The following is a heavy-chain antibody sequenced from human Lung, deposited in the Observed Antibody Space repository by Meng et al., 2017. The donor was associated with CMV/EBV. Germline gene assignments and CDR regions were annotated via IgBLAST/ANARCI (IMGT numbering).Heavy chain of an antibody. CDR3: ARKSEYYHVMDV. Sequence: SGPTLVXPTQTLTIICTFSVFSLSHTGLRVNWILQPPGNAREWLARIDWHDDKLYNTSLKTRLTISKDTFKNQVVLTITDMDHVETATYYCARKSEYYHVMDVWGQGTXVTVAS. CDR2: IDWHDDK. J-gene: IGHJ6*02. CDR1: VFSLSHTGLR. V-gene: IGHV2-70D*14.